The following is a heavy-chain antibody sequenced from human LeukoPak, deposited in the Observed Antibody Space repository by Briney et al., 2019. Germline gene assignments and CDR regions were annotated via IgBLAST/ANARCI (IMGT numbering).Heavy chain of an antibody. J-gene: IGHJ3*02. CDR3: ARERDSFDI. CDR2: MRWNGVDI. Sequence: PGGSLRLSCAASGFTFDDYAMHWVRQTPGKGLEWVSVMRWNGVDISYADSVKGRFIISRDSSKTSLFLQMNSLRTEDTALHYCARERDSFDIWGQGTMVTVST. V-gene: IGHV3-43*02. CDR1: GFTFDDYA.